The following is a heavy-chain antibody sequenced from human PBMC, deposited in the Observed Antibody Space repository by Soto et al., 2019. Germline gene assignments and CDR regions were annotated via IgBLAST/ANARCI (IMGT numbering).Heavy chain of an antibody. Sequence: PSETLSLTCAVYGGSFSGYYWSWIRQPPGKGLEWIGEINHSGSTNYNPSLKSRVTISVDTSKNQFSLKLSSVTAADTAVYYCARVTRPYGSGSYYNRFWLMDYWGQGTLVTVSS. D-gene: IGHD3-10*01. J-gene: IGHJ4*02. CDR3: ARVTRPYGSGSYYNRFWLMDY. CDR2: INHSGST. V-gene: IGHV4-34*01. CDR1: GGSFSGYY.